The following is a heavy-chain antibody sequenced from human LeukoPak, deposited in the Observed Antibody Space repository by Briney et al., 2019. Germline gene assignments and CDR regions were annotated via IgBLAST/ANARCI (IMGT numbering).Heavy chain of an antibody. CDR3: AKDWRHIVVVSSPGYFDY. J-gene: IGHJ4*02. CDR2: IKQDGSEK. CDR1: GFTFSSYW. D-gene: IGHD2-21*01. Sequence: GGSLRLSCAASGFTFSSYWMNWVRQAPGKGLEWVANIKQDGSEKYYVDSVKGRFTISRDNSKNILYLQMNSLRAEDTAVYYCAKDWRHIVVVSSPGYFDYWGQGTLVTVSS. V-gene: IGHV3-7*03.